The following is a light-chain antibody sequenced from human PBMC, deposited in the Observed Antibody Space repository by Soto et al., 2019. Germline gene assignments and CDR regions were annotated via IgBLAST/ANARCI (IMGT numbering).Light chain of an antibody. Sequence: DIQLTQSPSTLSASVGDRVSITCRASQSISTWLAWYQQKPGKAPKLLIFDASSLESRVSSRFSGRGSGTQVTLTISRLKPDDFATYYCQQYSTYPWTFGQGAKVEFK. V-gene: IGKV1-5*01. CDR2: DAS. CDR3: QQYSTYPWT. J-gene: IGKJ1*01. CDR1: QSISTW.